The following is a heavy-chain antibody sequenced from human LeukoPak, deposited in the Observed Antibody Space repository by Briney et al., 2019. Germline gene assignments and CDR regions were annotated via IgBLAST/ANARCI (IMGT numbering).Heavy chain of an antibody. J-gene: IGHJ6*03. CDR2: ISWNSGSI. V-gene: IGHV3-9*01. D-gene: IGHD6-13*01. Sequence: GGSLRLSCAASGFTFDDYAMHWVRQAPGKGLEWVSGISWNSGSIGYADSVKGRFTISRDNAKNSLYLQMNSLRAEDTAVYYCAGGRRAAGDSSYNNRGVWGKGTTVTVSS. CDR1: GFTFDDYA. CDR3: AGGRRAAGDSSYNNRGV.